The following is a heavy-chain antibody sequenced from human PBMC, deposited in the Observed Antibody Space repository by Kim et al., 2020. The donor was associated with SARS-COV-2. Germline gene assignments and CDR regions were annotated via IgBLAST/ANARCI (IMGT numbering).Heavy chain of an antibody. V-gene: IGHV4-39*01. CDR1: GGSISSSSYY. D-gene: IGHD2-15*01. J-gene: IGHJ4*02. CDR3: ARHIGYCSGGSCYVLDY. Sequence: SETLSLTCTVSGGSISSSSYYWGWIRQPPGKGLEWIGSIYYSGSTYYNPSLKSRVTISVDTSKNQFSLKLSSVTAADTAVYYCARHIGYCSGGSCYVLDYWGQGTLVTVSS. CDR2: IYYSGST.